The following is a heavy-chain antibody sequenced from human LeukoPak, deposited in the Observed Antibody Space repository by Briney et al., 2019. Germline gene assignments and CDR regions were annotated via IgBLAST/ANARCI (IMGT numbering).Heavy chain of an antibody. D-gene: IGHD6-19*01. J-gene: IGHJ5*02. CDR1: GYSFTSYW. CDR2: IYPGDSDT. V-gene: IGHV5-51*01. CDR3: ARHFLSSGRVHNWFDP. Sequence: GESLKISYKGSGYSFTSYWIGWVRRMPGKGLEWMGIIYPGDSDTRYSASFQGQVTISADKSISTAYLQWSSLKASDTAMYYCARHFLSSGRVHNWFDPWGQGTLVTVSS.